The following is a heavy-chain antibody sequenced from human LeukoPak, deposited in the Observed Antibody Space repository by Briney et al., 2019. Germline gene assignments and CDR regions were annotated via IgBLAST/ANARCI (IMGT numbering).Heavy chain of an antibody. CDR1: GGSFSGYY. V-gene: IGHV4-34*01. D-gene: IGHD3-10*01. Sequence: SETLSLTCAVYGGSFSGYYWSWIRQPPGKGLEWIGEINHSGSTNYNPSLKSRVTISVDTSKNQFSLKLSSVTAADTAVYYCARGLYYYGSGSYDYWGQGTLDTVSS. J-gene: IGHJ4*02. CDR2: INHSGST. CDR3: ARGLYYYGSGSYDY.